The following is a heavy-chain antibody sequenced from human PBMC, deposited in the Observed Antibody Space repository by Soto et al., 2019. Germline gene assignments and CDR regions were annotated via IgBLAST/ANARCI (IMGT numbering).Heavy chain of an antibody. CDR3: ARLYSSSLHDAFDI. CDR1: GGSLSGYY. D-gene: IGHD6-6*01. J-gene: IGHJ3*02. V-gene: IGHV4-34*01. Sequence: SETLSLTCAVYGGSLSGYYWSWIRQPPGKGLEWIGEINHGGSTNYNPSLTSRVTLSVDTSKNQFSLNLASVTAADTAVYYCARLYSSSLHDAFDIWGQGTMVTVAS. CDR2: INHGGST.